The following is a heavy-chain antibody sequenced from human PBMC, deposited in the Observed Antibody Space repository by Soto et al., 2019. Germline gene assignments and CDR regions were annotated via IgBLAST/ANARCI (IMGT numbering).Heavy chain of an antibody. CDR2: IIPIFGTA. V-gene: IGHV1-69*01. CDR3: ARDHLVVPAAKGEYYSYGMAV. J-gene: IGHJ6*02. CDR1: GGTFSSYA. D-gene: IGHD2-2*01. Sequence: QVQLVQSGAEVKKPGSSVKVSCKASGGTFSSYAISWGRQAPGQGLEWMGGIIPIFGTANYAQKFQGRVTITADESTSTAYMEMSSLRSEDTAVYYCARDHLVVPAAKGEYYSYGMAVWGQGTTVTVSS.